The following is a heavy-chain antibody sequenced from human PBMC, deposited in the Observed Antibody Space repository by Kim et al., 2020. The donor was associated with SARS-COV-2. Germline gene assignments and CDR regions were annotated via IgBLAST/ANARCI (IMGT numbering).Heavy chain of an antibody. D-gene: IGHD1-1*01. CDR1: GGSFSGYY. V-gene: IGHV4-34*01. Sequence: SETLSLTCAVYGGSFSGYYWSWIRQPPGKGLEWIGEINHSGSTNYNPSLKSRVTISVDTSKNQFSLKLSSVTAADTAVYYCARRGEGGASDNWFDPWGQGAGGKSRSNTAKNGVHRRRTAVRGAEEAVYFGAGGGEGGARDYWADPWGQGTLVTVS. J-gene: IGHJ5*02. CDR3: ARRGEGGASDNWFDPWGQGAGGKSRSNTAKNGVHRRRTAVRGAEEAVYFGAGGGEGGARDYWADP. CDR2: INHSGST.